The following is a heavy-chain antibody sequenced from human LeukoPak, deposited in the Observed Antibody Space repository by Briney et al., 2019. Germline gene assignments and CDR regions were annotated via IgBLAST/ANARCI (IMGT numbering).Heavy chain of an antibody. CDR1: GGSISSGGYY. J-gene: IGHJ4*02. V-gene: IGHV4-61*08. Sequence: SETLSLTCTVSGGSISSGGYYWSWIRQHPGKGLEWIGYIYYSGSTDYNPSLKSRVTISVDTSKNQFSLKLSSLTGADTAVYCCAREGVTKYYFDYWGQGTLVTVSS. CDR2: IYYSGST. CDR3: AREGVTKYYFDY. D-gene: IGHD4-11*01.